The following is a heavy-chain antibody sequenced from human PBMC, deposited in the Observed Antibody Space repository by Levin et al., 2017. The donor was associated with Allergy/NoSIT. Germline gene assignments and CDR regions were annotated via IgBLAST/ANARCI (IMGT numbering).Heavy chain of an antibody. CDR3: ANTEYCSGGSCYTFDY. Sequence: VASVKVSCKASGGTFSSYAISWVRQAPGQGLEWMGGIIPIFGTANYAQKFQGRVTITADESTSTAYMELSSLRSEDTAVYYCANTEYCSGGSCYTFDYWGQGTLVTVSS. V-gene: IGHV1-69*13. CDR2: IIPIFGTA. J-gene: IGHJ4*02. D-gene: IGHD2-15*01. CDR1: GGTFSSYA.